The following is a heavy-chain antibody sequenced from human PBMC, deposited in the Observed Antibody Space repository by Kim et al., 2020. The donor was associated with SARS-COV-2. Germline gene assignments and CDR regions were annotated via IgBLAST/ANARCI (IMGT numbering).Heavy chain of an antibody. CDR2: ITSSSRTI. V-gene: IGHV3-48*03. CDR1: GVTFSSYE. D-gene: IGHD3-10*02. Sequence: GGSLRLSCAASGVTFSSYEMIWVRQAPGKGLEWVSYITSSSRTIYYADSVKGRFTISRDNAKNSLYLQMNSLRAEDTAFYYCANVGDYWGEGNLVTDSS. CDR3: ANVGDY. J-gene: IGHJ4*02.